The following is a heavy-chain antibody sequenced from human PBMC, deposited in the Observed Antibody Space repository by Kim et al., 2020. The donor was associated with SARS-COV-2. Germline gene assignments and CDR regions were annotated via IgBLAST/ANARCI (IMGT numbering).Heavy chain of an antibody. CDR3: YAYYKDY. V-gene: IGHV3-73*01. CDR2: IRSNTNKYAT. J-gene: IGHJ4*02. CDR1: GFTFSDSA. Sequence: GGSLRLSCAAFGFTFSDSAIHWVRQASGKGLEWVGRIRSNTNKYATAYAASVNGRFIISRDDSKNTAYLQMNSLQTEDTAVYYCYAYYKDYWGQGTLVTVSS. D-gene: IGHD3-10*01.